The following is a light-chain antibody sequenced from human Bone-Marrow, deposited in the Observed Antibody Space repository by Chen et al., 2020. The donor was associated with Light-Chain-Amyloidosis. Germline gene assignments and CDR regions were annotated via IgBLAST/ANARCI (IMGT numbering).Light chain of an antibody. J-gene: IGLJ2*01. CDR2: RDT. Sequence: SYELTQPPSVSVAPGQTARLTCSGDDFLTKYAYWYQHKPGQAPVLVIHRDTERPSGISERSSGSSAGTTATLTISGVQAEDEADYHCQSADSSGTYEVIFGGGTKLTGL. CDR3: QSADSSGTYEVI. CDR1: DFLTKY. V-gene: IGLV3-25*03.